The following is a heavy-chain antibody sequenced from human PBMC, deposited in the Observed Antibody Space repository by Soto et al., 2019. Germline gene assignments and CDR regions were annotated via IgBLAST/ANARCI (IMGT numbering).Heavy chain of an antibody. CDR3: ARLAIFGVVDNPYGMDV. J-gene: IGHJ6*02. V-gene: IGHV5-10-1*01. Sequence: PGESLKISCKGSGYSFTSYWISWVRQMPGKGLEWMGRIDPSDSYTNYSPSFQGHVTISADKSISTAYLQWSSLKASDTAMYYCARLAIFGVVDNPYGMDVWSQGTTVTVSS. CDR2: IDPSDSYT. D-gene: IGHD3-3*01. CDR1: GYSFTSYW.